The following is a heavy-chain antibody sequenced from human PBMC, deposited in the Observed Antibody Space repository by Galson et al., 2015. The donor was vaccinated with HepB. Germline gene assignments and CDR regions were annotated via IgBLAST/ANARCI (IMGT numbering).Heavy chain of an antibody. CDR3: ATDRTRDRCYSLED. V-gene: IGHV3-33*01. D-gene: IGHD2-21*01. CDR2: IWSDGNNK. J-gene: IGHJ4*02. Sequence: SLRLSCAASGFTFSRFSMHWVRQAPGKGLEWVAAIWSDGNNKYHADSVKGRFTISRDNSKNTLYLQMSSLTVEDTAVYFCATDRTRDRCYSLEDWGQGTLVTVSS. CDR1: GFTFSRFS.